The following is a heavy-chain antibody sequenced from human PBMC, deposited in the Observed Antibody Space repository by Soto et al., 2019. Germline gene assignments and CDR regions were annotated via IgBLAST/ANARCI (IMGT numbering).Heavy chain of an antibody. J-gene: IGHJ1*01. D-gene: IGHD2-15*01. CDR3: AKDPSPFYCSGGSCYDEYFQH. Sequence: GSQRHATGASCFKFSIYAVRWVRQAPGQGLPWVSAISGSGGRTYYADSVKGRFTISRDNSKNTLYLQMNSLRAEDTAVYYCAKDPSPFYCSGGSCYDEYFQHWGQGTLVRVS. CDR2: ISGSGGRT. V-gene: IGHV3-23*01. CDR1: CFKFSIYA.